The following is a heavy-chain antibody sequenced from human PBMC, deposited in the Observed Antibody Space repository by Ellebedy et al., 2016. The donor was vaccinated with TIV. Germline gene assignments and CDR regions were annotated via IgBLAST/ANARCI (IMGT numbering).Heavy chain of an antibody. CDR2: IKSKTEGGTT. J-gene: IGHJ6*02. V-gene: IGHV3-15*05. CDR1: TFIVNNAW. CDR3: TTFCGGDCYYDYYGMDV. Sequence: GESLKISCEVSTFIVNNAWMTWVRQAPGKGLEWVGRIKSKTEGGTTDYAAPVNGRFTISRDSSKNTLYLQMNSLRTEDTAVYYCTTFCGGDCYYDYYGMDVWGQGTTVTVSS. D-gene: IGHD2-21*02.